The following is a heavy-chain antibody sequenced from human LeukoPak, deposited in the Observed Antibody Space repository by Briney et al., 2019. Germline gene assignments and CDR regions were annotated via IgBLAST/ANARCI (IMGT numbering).Heavy chain of an antibody. V-gene: IGHV3-74*01. J-gene: IGHJ6*02. D-gene: IGHD2-8*02. CDR1: DFSFSDYW. CDR2: IISDGSDT. CDR3: TRMQAGRSGHMDV. Sequence: GGSLRLSCAASDFSFSDYWMHWVRQAPGKGLVWVSRIISDGSDTTYADSVKGRFTISRDNSKNTLYLQMNSLRGEDAAVYPCTRMQAGRSGHMDVWGRGTTVTVSS.